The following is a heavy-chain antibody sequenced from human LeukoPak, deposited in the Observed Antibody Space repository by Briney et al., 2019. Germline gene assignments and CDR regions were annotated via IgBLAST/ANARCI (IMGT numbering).Heavy chain of an antibody. CDR3: ARDAAVGYFDL. Sequence: GGSLRLSCAASGFTFSSYEMNWVRQAPGKGLEWVSYISSSGSTIYYADSVKGRFTISRDNAKNSLYLRMNSLRAEDTAVYYCARDAAVGYFDLWGRGTLVTVSS. D-gene: IGHD6-19*01. V-gene: IGHV3-48*03. CDR2: ISSSGSTI. CDR1: GFTFSSYE. J-gene: IGHJ2*01.